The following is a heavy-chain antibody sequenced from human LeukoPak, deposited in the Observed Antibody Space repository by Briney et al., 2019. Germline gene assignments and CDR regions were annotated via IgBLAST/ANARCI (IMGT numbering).Heavy chain of an antibody. CDR2: ITHSGST. CDR1: GGSFSGYY. CDR3: ARGARSYDYVWASYRPGGFYCMDV. J-gene: IGHJ6*02. D-gene: IGHD3-16*02. Sequence: PSDTLSLTCALYGGSFSGYYWSCTRQPPGKGLEWIGEITHSGSTNYNPSLNSRVTISVDTSKNQFSLKLSSVTAADTAVYYCARGARSYDYVWASYRPGGFYCMDVWGQGTTVTVSS. V-gene: IGHV4-34*01.